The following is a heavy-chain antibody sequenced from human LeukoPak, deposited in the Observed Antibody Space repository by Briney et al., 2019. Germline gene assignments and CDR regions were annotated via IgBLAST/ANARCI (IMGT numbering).Heavy chain of an antibody. V-gene: IGHV3-30*01. Sequence: PGGSLRLSCAASGFTFSSYAMHWVRQAPGKGLEWVAVISYDGSNKYYADSVKGRFTISRDNSKNTLYLQMNSLRAEDTAVYYCARENGMTTAAFDIWGQGTMVTVSS. CDR3: ARENGMTTAAFDI. CDR1: GFTFSSYA. D-gene: IGHD4-17*01. J-gene: IGHJ3*02. CDR2: ISYDGSNK.